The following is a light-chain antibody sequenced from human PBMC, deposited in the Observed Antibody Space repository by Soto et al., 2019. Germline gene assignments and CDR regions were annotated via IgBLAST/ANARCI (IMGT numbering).Light chain of an antibody. CDR2: EVR. V-gene: IGLV2-14*01. CDR1: SSDVGGYDY. Sequence: QSVLTQPASVSGSPGQSITISCTGTSSDVGGYDYVCWYQQHPGKAPKLMIYEVRNRPSGVSNRFSGSKSGNTASLTISGLQAEDEADYYCSSYTTISTWVFGGGTKLTVL. CDR3: SSYTTISTWV. J-gene: IGLJ2*01.